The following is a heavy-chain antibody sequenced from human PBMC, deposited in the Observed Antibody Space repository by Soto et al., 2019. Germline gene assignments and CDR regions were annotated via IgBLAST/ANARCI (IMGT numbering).Heavy chain of an antibody. D-gene: IGHD3-3*01. V-gene: IGHV1-58*01. Sequence: SVKVSCKTSGVMFTSSAVQWVRQARGQRLEWIGWLVVGSGNTHYAQHFQERVTLTRDMSTGTAYMELSSLRSEDTAVYYCAAVPVLRFLKWLPAYFDYWGQGTLVTVSS. CDR2: LVVGSGNT. J-gene: IGHJ4*02. CDR1: GVMFTSSA. CDR3: AAVPVLRFLKWLPAYFDY.